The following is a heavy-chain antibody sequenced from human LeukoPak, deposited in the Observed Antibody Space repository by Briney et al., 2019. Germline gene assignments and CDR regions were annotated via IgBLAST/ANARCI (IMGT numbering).Heavy chain of an antibody. D-gene: IGHD3-22*01. J-gene: IGHJ4*02. CDR2: ISSSSSYI. Sequence: GGSLRLSCAASGFTFSSCSMNWVRQAPGKGLEWVSSISSSSSYIYYADSVKGRFTISRDNAKNSLYLQMNSLRAEDTAVYYCARPNTHDYYDSSGYYGYYFDYWGQGTLVTVSS. V-gene: IGHV3-21*01. CDR3: ARPNTHDYYDSSGYYGYYFDY. CDR1: GFTFSSCS.